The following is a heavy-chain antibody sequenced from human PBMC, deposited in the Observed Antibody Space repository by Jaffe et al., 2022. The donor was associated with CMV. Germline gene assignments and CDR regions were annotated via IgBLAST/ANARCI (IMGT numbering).Heavy chain of an antibody. D-gene: IGHD6-13*01. CDR3: GHRRITAAGFYFDY. CDR2: IFWNDDV. Sequence: QITLKESGPTLVKPTQTLTLTCTFSGFSLRTSGEGVGWIRQPPGKALEWLAFIFWNDDVRYSPSLKSRLTITKDTSRNQVALTMTNMDPMDTATYYCGHRRITAAGFYFDYWGLGTLVTVSS. V-gene: IGHV2-5*01. CDR1: GFSLRTSGEG. J-gene: IGHJ4*02.